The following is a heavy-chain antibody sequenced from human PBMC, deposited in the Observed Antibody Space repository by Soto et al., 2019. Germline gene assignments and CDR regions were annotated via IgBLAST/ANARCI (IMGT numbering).Heavy chain of an antibody. J-gene: IGHJ4*02. D-gene: IGHD1-26*01. CDR1: GFTFDDYG. Sequence: EVQLVESGGGVVRPGGSLRLSCAASGFTFDDYGMSWVRQAPGKGMEWVSGINWNGGSTGYADSVKGRFTISRDNAKNSLYLQMNSLRAEDTALYYCARDYIPGSYLVGFGDYWGQGTLVTVSS. CDR3: ARDYIPGSYLVGFGDY. V-gene: IGHV3-20*04. CDR2: INWNGGST.